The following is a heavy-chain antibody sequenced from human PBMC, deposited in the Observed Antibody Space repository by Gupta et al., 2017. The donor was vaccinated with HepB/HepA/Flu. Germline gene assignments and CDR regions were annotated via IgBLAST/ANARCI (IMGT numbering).Heavy chain of an antibody. J-gene: IGHJ3*01. D-gene: IGHD5-24*01. V-gene: IGHV3-48*03. CDR1: GFFFSGCE. Sequence: QMVESGGGAVQPGGSLSLSCAASGFFFSGCEMTWVRQAPGKGLEWISYISTSGANTKYAASVEGRFTISSDNAKNSLYLQMNKLRGDDTATYYCASKMKTSKAFDVWGQGAEVTVSS. CDR3: ASKMKTSKAFDV. CDR2: ISTSGANT.